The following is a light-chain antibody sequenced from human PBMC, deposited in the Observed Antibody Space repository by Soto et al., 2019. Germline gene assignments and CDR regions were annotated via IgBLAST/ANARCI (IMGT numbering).Light chain of an antibody. CDR2: DAS. J-gene: IGKJ5*01. Sequence: IQMTHSPSTLSASVGDRVTITCRASLSITTWLAWYQQKPGKAPKVLIYDASTLESGVPSRFSGSGSGTEFTLTISSLQPEDSATYFCQQLNSYPQTFGQGTRLAIK. V-gene: IGKV1-5*01. CDR3: QQLNSYPQT. CDR1: LSITTW.